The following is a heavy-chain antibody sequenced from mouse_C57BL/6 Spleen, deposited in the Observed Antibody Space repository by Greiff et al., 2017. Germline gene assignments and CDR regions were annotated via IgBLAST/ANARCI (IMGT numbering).Heavy chain of an antibody. V-gene: IGHV1-50*01. CDR1: GYNFTSYW. Sequence: QVQLQQPGAELVKPGASVKLSCKASGYNFTSYWMQWVKQRPGQGLEWIGEIDPSDSYTNYNQKFKGKATFTVDTSSSTAYMQLIILTSADSAVYYCARLRGYDGDWGQGTTLTVSS. D-gene: IGHD2-2*01. J-gene: IGHJ2*01. CDR3: ARLRGYDGD. CDR2: IDPSDSYT.